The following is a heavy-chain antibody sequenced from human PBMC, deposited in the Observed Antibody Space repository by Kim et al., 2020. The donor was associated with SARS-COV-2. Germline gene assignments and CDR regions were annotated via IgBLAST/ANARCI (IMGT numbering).Heavy chain of an antibody. CDR1: GGSISSSSYY. J-gene: IGHJ4*02. V-gene: IGHV4-39*07. Sequence: SETLSLTCTVSGGSISSSSYYWGWIRQPPGKGLEWIGSIYYSGSTYYNPSLKSRVTISVDTSKNQFSLKLSSVTAADTAVYYCARVEGNYGSGSYFDYWGQGTLVTVSS. CDR2: IYYSGST. D-gene: IGHD3-10*01. CDR3: ARVEGNYGSGSYFDY.